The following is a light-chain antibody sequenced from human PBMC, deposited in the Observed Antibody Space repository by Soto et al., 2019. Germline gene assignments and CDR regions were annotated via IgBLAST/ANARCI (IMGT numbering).Light chain of an antibody. CDR1: KLGDKY. Sequence: SYDLTQPPSVSVSPGQTASITCSGDKLGDKYASWYQQKPGQSPVVVIYQDRKRPSGIPERFSGSNSGNTATLTISGTQAMDEADYYCQAWDSKTVVFGGGTQLTVL. CDR2: QDR. CDR3: QAWDSKTVV. V-gene: IGLV3-1*01. J-gene: IGLJ2*01.